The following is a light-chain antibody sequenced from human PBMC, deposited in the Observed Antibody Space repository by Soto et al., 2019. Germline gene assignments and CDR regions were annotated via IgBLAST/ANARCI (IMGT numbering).Light chain of an antibody. Sequence: QSALTQPASVSGSPGQSISISCTGTSSGVGSYNLVSWYQQHPGKAPKLMIYEVSERPSGVSNRFSGSKSGNTASLTISGLQAEDEADYYCCSYAGISTYVIFGGGTQLTVL. CDR2: EVS. J-gene: IGLJ2*01. CDR3: CSYAGISTYVI. CDR1: SSGVGSYNL. V-gene: IGLV2-23*02.